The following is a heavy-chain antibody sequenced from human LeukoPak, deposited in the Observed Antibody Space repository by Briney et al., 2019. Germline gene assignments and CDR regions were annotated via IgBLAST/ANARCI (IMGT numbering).Heavy chain of an antibody. CDR1: GFTFSDHY. D-gene: IGHD2-2*01. Sequence: GGSLRLSCAASGFTFSDHYMDWVRQAPGKGLEWVGRIRDKPNSYTTQYAASVKGRFTISRDDSKNSLYLQMNSLKTEDTAVYYCARDRLYCSSTSCYFDSWGQGTLVTVSS. CDR3: ARDRLYCSSTSCYFDS. CDR2: IRDKPNSYTT. V-gene: IGHV3-72*01. J-gene: IGHJ4*02.